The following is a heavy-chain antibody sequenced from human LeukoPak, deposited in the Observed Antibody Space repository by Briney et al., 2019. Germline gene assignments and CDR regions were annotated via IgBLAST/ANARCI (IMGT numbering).Heavy chain of an antibody. Sequence: GGPLRLSCAASGFTFSSYEMNWVRQAPGKGLEWVSYITGSGDTIYYADSVKGRFTISRDTAKNSLYLQMNSLRAEDTAVYYCARRFDHWGQGTLVTVSS. CDR3: ARRFDH. V-gene: IGHV3-48*03. CDR1: GFTFSSYE. J-gene: IGHJ4*02. CDR2: ITGSGDTI.